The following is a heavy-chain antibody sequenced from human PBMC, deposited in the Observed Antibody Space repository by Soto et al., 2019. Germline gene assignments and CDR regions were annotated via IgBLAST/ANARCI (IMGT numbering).Heavy chain of an antibody. CDR3: AREGYCTNGVCYIDY. J-gene: IGHJ4*02. Sequence: SETLSLTCTVSGGSINSGGYYWGWIRQHPWKGLEWIGYIYYSGSTYYNPSLKSRVTISVDTSKNQFSLKLSSVTAADTAVYYCAREGYCTNGVCYIDYWGQGXLVTVYS. V-gene: IGHV4-31*03. CDR2: IYYSGST. D-gene: IGHD2-8*01. CDR1: GGSINSGGYY.